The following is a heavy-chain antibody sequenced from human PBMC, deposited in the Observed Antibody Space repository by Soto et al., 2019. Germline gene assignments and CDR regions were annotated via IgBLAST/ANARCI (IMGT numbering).Heavy chain of an antibody. CDR3: ARGLSSGWFDY. D-gene: IGHD6-19*01. V-gene: IGHV3-21*01. Sequence: EVQLVESGGGRVKLGGSLRASCAASGFTFVNFSMNWVPRAPGKGLEWVSSIGSTSKYIYYADSVKGRFTISRDNAKKSLYLQMNSLRAEDTAVYYCARGLSSGWFDYWGQGTLVTVSA. J-gene: IGHJ5*01. CDR1: GFTFVNFS. CDR2: IGSTSKYI.